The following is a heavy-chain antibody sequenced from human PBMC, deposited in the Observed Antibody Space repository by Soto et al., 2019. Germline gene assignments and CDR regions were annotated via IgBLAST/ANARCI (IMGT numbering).Heavy chain of an antibody. V-gene: IGHV3-74*01. CDR3: ARTGYMDV. CDR1: GFTFSSYW. J-gene: IGHJ6*03. CDR2: INSDGSST. Sequence: EVQLVESGGGLVQPGGSRSPSCAASGFTFSSYWLHWFRQAPGKGLVWVSRINSDGSSTSYADSVKGRFTISRDNAKNTLYLQMNGLRAEETAVYYCARTGYMDVWGKGTTVTVSS.